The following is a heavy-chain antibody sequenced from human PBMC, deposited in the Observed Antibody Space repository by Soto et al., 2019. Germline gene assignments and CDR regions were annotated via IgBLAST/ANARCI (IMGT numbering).Heavy chain of an antibody. Sequence: SETLSLTCTVSGGSISSYYWSWIRQPPGKGLEWIGYIYYSGSTNYNPSLKSRVTISVDTSKNQFSLKLSSVTAADTAVYYCARHVIGDLYYYYYYMDVWGQGTTVTVSS. D-gene: IGHD4-17*01. V-gene: IGHV4-59*08. CDR1: GGSISSYY. CDR3: ARHVIGDLYYYYYYMDV. CDR2: IYYSGST. J-gene: IGHJ6*03.